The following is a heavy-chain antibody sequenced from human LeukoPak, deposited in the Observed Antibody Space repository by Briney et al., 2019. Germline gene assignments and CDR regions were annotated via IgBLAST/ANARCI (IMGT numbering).Heavy chain of an antibody. CDR1: GGSISSYY. J-gene: IGHJ4*02. CDR3: ARDRLKGAGTYYDILTGYSY. CDR2: IYTSGST. Sequence: SETLSLTCTVSGGSISSYYWSWIRQPAGKGLEWIGRIYTSGSTNYNPSLKSRVTMSVDTSKNQFSLKLSSVTAADTAVYYCARDRLKGAGTYYDILTGYSYWGQGTLVTVSS. V-gene: IGHV4-4*07. D-gene: IGHD3-9*01.